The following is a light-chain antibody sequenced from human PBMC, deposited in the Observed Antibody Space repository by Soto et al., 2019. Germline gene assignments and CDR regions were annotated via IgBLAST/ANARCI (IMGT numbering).Light chain of an antibody. CDR2: WTS. J-gene: IGKJ3*01. Sequence: DIVMTQSPDSLAVSLGERVTINCKSSQSLLYSSNNKNYLAWYQLKPGQPPKLLIYWTSTRESGVPDRFSGSGSVTDFTLTISSLQAEDAALCYCQQYYYSPPLFGPGTKVDI. V-gene: IGKV4-1*01. CDR1: QSLLYSSNNKNY. CDR3: QQYYYSPPL.